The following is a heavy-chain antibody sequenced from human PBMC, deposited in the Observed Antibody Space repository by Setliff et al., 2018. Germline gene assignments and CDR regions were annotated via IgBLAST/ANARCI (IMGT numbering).Heavy chain of an antibody. V-gene: IGHV1-18*01. CDR3: ARERGDIVTTTSYYYYLDV. CDR2: ISAYNGYI. J-gene: IGHJ6*03. D-gene: IGHD5-12*01. CDR1: GYTFPSYG. Sequence: GASVKVSCKASGYTFPSYGISWVRQAPGQGLEWMGWISAYNGYIIYEQKFQGRVTVIADESTTTTYMELSSLRSEDTAVYYCARERGDIVTTTSYYYYLDVWGKGTTVTVSS.